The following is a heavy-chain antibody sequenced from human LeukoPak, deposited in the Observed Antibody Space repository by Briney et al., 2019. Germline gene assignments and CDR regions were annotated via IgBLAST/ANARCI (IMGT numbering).Heavy chain of an antibody. D-gene: IGHD3-3*01. CDR1: GYSFTSYW. J-gene: IGHJ4*02. CDR2: IYPGDSDT. V-gene: IGHV5-51*01. Sequence: GESLKISCEGSGYSFTSYWIGWVRQMPGEGLEWMGIIYPGDSDTRYSPSFQGQVTISADKSITTAYLQWSSLKASDTAMYYCARQSRDYDFWSGYLKREFDYWGQGTLVTVSS. CDR3: ARQSRDYDFWSGYLKREFDY.